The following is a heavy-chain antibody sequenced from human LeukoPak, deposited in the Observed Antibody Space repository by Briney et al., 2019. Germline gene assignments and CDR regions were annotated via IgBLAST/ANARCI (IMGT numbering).Heavy chain of an antibody. CDR1: GFTFSSYW. CDR3: ARDVSGWPPAPHFDY. CDR2: IKQDGSEK. D-gene: IGHD6-19*01. V-gene: IGHV3-7*03. J-gene: IGHJ4*02. Sequence: GGSLRLSCAASGFTFSSYWMSWVRQAPGKGLEWVANIKQDGSEKYYVDSVKGRFTISRDNAKNSLYLQMNSLRAEDTAVYYCARDVSGWPPAPHFDYWGQGTLVTVSS.